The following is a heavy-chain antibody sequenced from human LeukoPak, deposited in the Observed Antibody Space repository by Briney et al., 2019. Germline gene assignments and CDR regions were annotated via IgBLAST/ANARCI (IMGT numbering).Heavy chain of an antibody. D-gene: IGHD3-3*01. V-gene: IGHV1-18*01. Sequence: ASVKVSCKASGYTFTSYGISWVRQAPGQGLEWMGWISAYHGNTNYAQKLQGRVTMTTDTSTSTAYMELRSLRSDDTAVYYCARENSEDFWSGYATQHNNWFDPWGQGTLVTVSS. J-gene: IGHJ5*02. CDR2: ISAYHGNT. CDR3: ARENSEDFWSGYATQHNNWFDP. CDR1: GYTFTSYG.